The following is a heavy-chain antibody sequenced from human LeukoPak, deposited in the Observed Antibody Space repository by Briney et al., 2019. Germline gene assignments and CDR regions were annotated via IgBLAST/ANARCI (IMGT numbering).Heavy chain of an antibody. CDR1: GFNFSGYA. CDR2: ISGSGGST. J-gene: IGHJ4*02. CDR3: AKEGKTYYYGSGKDS. Sequence: GGSLRLSCAASGFNFSGYAMSWVRQAPGKGLEWVSAISGSGGSTYYADSVKGRFTISRDNSKNTLYLQMNSLRAEDTAVYYCAKEGKTYYYGSGKDSWGQGTLVTVSS. V-gene: IGHV3-23*01. D-gene: IGHD3-10*01.